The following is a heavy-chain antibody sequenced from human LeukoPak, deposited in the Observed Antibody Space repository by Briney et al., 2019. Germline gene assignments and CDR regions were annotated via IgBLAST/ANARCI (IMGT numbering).Heavy chain of an antibody. J-gene: IGHJ4*02. CDR2: ISYDGSNK. D-gene: IGHD2-2*02. CDR1: GFTFSSYA. Sequence: GGSLRLSCEASGFTFSSYAMHWVRQAPGKGLEWVAVISYDGSNKYYADSVKGRFTISRDNSKNTLYLQMNSLRAEDTAVYYCATDPIPPVDYWGQGTLVTVSS. CDR3: ATDPIPPVDY. V-gene: IGHV3-30*04.